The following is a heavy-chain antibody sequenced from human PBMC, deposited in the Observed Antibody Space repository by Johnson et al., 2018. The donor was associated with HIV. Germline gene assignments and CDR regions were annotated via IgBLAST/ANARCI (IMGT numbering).Heavy chain of an antibody. V-gene: IGHV3-30*19. D-gene: IGHD3-16*01. Sequence: QLVESGGGVVQPGGSLRLSCAASGFTFSSYGMHWVRQAPGKGLEWVAFISYDGSNKYYADSVKGRFTISRDNSKNTLYLQMNSLKTEDTAMYYCTTDQVGRNYGGKHHIWGQGTMVTVSS. J-gene: IGHJ3*02. CDR2: ISYDGSNK. CDR3: TTDQVGRNYGGKHHI. CDR1: GFTFSSYG.